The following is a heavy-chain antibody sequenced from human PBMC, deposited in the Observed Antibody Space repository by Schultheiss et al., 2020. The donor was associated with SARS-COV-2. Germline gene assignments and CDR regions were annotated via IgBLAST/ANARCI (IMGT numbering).Heavy chain of an antibody. Sequence: GSLRLSCAVYGGSFSGYYWSWIRQPPEKGLEWIGEINHSGSTNYNPSLKSRVTISVDTSKNQFSLKLSSVTAAETAVYYCARRAVAGTDYYGMDVWGQGTTVTVSS. V-gene: IGHV4-34*01. D-gene: IGHD6-19*01. CDR1: GGSFSGYY. CDR2: INHSGST. J-gene: IGHJ6*02. CDR3: ARRAVAGTDYYGMDV.